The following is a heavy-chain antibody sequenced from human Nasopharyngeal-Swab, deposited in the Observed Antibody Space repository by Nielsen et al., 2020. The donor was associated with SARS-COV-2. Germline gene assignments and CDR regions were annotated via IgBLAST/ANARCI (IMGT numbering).Heavy chain of an antibody. CDR2: ISSSGINI. V-gene: IGHV3-11*01. J-gene: IGHJ4*02. Sequence: RQAPGKGLEWLSHISSSGINIQYADSVKGRFTISRDNARNSLFLQMNSLRAEDTAVYYCTSNTYYDFWSGDGFDYWGQGTLVTVSS. D-gene: IGHD3-3*01. CDR3: TSNTYYDFWSGDGFDY.